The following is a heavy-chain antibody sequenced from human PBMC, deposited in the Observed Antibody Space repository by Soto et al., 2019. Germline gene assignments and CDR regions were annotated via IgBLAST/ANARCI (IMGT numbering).Heavy chain of an antibody. CDR2: IIPIFGTA. Sequence: GASVKVSCKASGGTFSSYAISWVRQAPGQGLEWMGGIIPIFGTANYAQKFQGRVTITADKSTSTAYMELSSLRSEGTAVYYCARREQLVGYYYYGMDVWGQGTTVTVSS. CDR1: GGTFSSYA. D-gene: IGHD6-6*01. J-gene: IGHJ6*02. CDR3: ARREQLVGYYYYGMDV. V-gene: IGHV1-69*06.